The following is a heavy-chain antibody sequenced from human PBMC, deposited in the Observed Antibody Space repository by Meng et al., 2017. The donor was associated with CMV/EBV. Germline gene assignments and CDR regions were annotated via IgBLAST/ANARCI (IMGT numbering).Heavy chain of an antibody. D-gene: IGHD7-27*01. Sequence: GESLKISCAATGFTFSRYSMNWVRQAPGKGLEWVSSISSSSSYIYYADSVKGRFTISRDNAKNSLYLQMNSLRAEDTAVYYCASLELGIEGGSRGQGTLVTVS. J-gene: IGHJ4*02. CDR3: ASLELGIEGGS. CDR2: ISSSSSYI. V-gene: IGHV3-21*01. CDR1: GFTFSRYS.